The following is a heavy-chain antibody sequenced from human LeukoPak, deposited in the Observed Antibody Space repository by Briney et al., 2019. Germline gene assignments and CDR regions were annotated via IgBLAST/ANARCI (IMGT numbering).Heavy chain of an antibody. V-gene: IGHV4-59*11. Sequence: PSETLSLTCAVSGDSFSSHYWTWIRQSPGKGLEWIGYISYIGSTNYNPSLKSRVTISIDTSKNQFSLKLSSVTAADTAVYYCARDLVTVTKGFDIWGQGTMVSVSS. CDR2: ISYIGST. D-gene: IGHD4-17*01. CDR1: GDSFSSHY. CDR3: ARDLVTVTKGFDI. J-gene: IGHJ3*02.